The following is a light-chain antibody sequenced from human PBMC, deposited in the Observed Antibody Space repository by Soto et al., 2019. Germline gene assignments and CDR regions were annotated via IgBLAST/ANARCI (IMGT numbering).Light chain of an antibody. CDR1: QTVSSSY. J-gene: IGKJ1*01. V-gene: IGKV3-20*01. Sequence: EIVLTQSPGTLSVSLGDRATLSCRASQTVSSSYLAWYQQKPGQAPRLLIYGASNRATGIPDRFSGSGSGTDFTLTISSLEPEDFAAYYCQQYGSSPRAFGQGTKVDIK. CDR3: QQYGSSPRA. CDR2: GAS.